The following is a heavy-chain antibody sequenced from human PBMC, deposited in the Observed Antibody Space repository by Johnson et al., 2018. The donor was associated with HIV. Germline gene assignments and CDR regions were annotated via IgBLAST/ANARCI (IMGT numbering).Heavy chain of an antibody. J-gene: IGHJ3*02. CDR3: AKEGSSSPWAFDI. CDR2: TWYDASYK. Sequence: QVQLVESGGGLVQPGGSLRLSCAVSGFTVSTYGIHWVRQAPGKGLEWVAVTWYDASYKYCTDSVKGRFTMSRDNSKNTLCLQMNSLRAEETALYYCAKEGSSSPWAFDIWGQGTMVTVSS. D-gene: IGHD2-15*01. V-gene: IGHV3-33*06. CDR1: GFTVSTYG.